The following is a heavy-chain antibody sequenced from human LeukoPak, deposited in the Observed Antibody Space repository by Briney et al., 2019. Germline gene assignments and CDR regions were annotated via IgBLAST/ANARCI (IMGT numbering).Heavy chain of an antibody. D-gene: IGHD3-16*02. V-gene: IGHV3-23*01. CDR1: GLTFSSYA. CDR3: AKVNDYVWGSYRFLDY. J-gene: IGHJ4*02. Sequence: PGGSLRLSCAASGLTFSSYAMSWVRQAPGKGLEWVSAISGSGGSTYYADSVKGRFTISRDNSKNTLYLQMNSLRAEDTAVYYCAKVNDYVWGSYRFLDYWGEGTLLTVSS. CDR2: ISGSGGST.